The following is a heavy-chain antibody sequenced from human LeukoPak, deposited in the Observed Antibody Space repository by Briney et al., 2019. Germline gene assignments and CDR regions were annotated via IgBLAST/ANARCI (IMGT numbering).Heavy chain of an antibody. Sequence: GGSLRLSCAASGFTFSSYAMHWVRQAPGKGLEYVSAISSNGGSTYYANSVKGRFTISRDNSKNTLYLQMGSLRAEDMAVYYCARGVVYYDFWSGYHDYWGQGTLVTVSS. J-gene: IGHJ4*02. CDR1: GFTFSSYA. D-gene: IGHD3-3*01. V-gene: IGHV3-64*01. CDR2: ISSNGGST. CDR3: ARGVVYYDFWSGYHDY.